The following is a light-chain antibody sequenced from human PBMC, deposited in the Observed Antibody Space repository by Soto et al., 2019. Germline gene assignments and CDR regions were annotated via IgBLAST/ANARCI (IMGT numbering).Light chain of an antibody. CDR1: QSLLDSDGKTY. V-gene: IGKV2-24*01. CDR3: MQATQFPHT. J-gene: IGKJ2*01. Sequence: EIVMTQTPLSSPVTLGQPASIYCRSSQSLLDSDGKTYLSWLQQRPGQPPRLLIYKTSSRFSGVPDRFSGSGAGTDFTLKISRVEVEDVGVYYCMQATQFPHTFGQGTKLEI. CDR2: KTS.